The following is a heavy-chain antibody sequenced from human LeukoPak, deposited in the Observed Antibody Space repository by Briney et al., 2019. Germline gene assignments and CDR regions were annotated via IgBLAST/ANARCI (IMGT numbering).Heavy chain of an antibody. CDR3: ARADVLRFLENY. D-gene: IGHD3-3*01. CDR1: GFTFSSCA. Sequence: PGRSLRLSCAASGFTFSSCAMHWVRQAPGKGLEWVAIISYDGSKKYYADSVKGRFTISRDNSKNTLYLQMNSLRAEDTAVYYCARADVLRFLENYWGQGTLVTVSS. J-gene: IGHJ4*02. V-gene: IGHV3-30-3*01. CDR2: ISYDGSKK.